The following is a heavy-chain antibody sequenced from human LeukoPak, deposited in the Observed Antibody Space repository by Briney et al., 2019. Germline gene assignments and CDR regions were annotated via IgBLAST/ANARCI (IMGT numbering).Heavy chain of an antibody. CDR2: ISWNSGSI. Sequence: GGSLRLSCAASGFTFDDYAMHWGRQAPGKGLEWVSGISWNSGSIGYADSVKGRFTISRDNAKNSLYLQMNSLRAEDTALYYCAKALAGRIAAAGDYWGQGTLVTVSS. V-gene: IGHV3-9*01. D-gene: IGHD6-13*01. J-gene: IGHJ4*02. CDR1: GFTFDDYA. CDR3: AKALAGRIAAAGDY.